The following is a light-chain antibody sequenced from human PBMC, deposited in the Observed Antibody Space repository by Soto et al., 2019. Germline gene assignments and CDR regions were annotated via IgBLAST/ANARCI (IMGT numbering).Light chain of an antibody. CDR1: QSVSSSY. CDR2: GAS. J-gene: IGKJ1*01. V-gene: IGKV3-20*01. CDR3: QQYGSSCCT. Sequence: EIVLTQSPGTLSLSPGERATLSCRTSQSVSSSYLAWYQHKPGQDPMLLIYGASSMATVMPDRPSASGSGTDLTLTISRLEPDYLPVYYCQQYGSSCCTVGQRTKVELK.